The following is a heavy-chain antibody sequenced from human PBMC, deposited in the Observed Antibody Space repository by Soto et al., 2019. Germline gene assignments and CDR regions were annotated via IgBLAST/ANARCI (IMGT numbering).Heavy chain of an antibody. CDR1: GFTSSSYA. CDR2: ISGNGRST. Sequence: GGSLRLSCAASGFTSSSYAMSWVRQAPGKGLEWVSIISGNGRSTYYADSVQGRFSVSRDNSKNTLYVQMNSLRAEDTAIYYCAKIEYASSWYYYGLDVWGQGTPVTVSS. D-gene: IGHD6-13*01. J-gene: IGHJ6*02. V-gene: IGHV3-23*01. CDR3: AKIEYASSWYYYGLDV.